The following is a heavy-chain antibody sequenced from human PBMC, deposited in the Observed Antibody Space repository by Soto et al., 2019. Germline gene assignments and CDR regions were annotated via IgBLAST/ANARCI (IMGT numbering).Heavy chain of an antibody. J-gene: IGHJ4*02. V-gene: IGHV3-23*01. Sequence: HPGGSLRLSCAASGFTFSSYAMHWVRQAPGKGLEWVSAISGSGGSTYYADSAKGRFTISRDNSKNTLYLQMNSLRAEDTAVYYCAKDPRSGVLMVYITPYYFDYWGQGTLVTVSS. CDR1: GFTFSSYA. D-gene: IGHD2-8*01. CDR3: AKDPRSGVLMVYITPYYFDY. CDR2: ISGSGGST.